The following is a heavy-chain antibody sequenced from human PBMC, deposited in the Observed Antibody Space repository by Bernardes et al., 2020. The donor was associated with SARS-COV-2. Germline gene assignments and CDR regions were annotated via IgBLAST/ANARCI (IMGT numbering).Heavy chain of an antibody. D-gene: IGHD2-8*01. CDR3: ARECTNGVCYYDY. V-gene: IGHV4-39*07. Sequence: SESLSLTCTVSGGSISSSSYYWGWLLQPPGKGREWIGSIYYSGSTYYNPSLKSRVTISVDTSKNQFSLKLSSVTAADTAVYYCARECTNGVCYYDYWGQGTLVTVSS. CDR2: IYYSGST. CDR1: GGSISSSSYY. J-gene: IGHJ4*02.